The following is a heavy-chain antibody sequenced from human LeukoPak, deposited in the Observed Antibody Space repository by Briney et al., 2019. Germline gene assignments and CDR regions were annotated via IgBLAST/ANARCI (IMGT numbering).Heavy chain of an antibody. J-gene: IGHJ4*02. Sequence: GGSLRLSCAASGFTFSNYAKHWVRQAPGKGLEWVAVIPYDGSNKYYADSVKGRFTISRDNSKNTLYLQMNSLRAEDTAVYYCATGGKITVIVVADYWGQGTLVTVSS. CDR1: GFTFSNYA. CDR2: IPYDGSNK. D-gene: IGHD3-22*01. CDR3: ATGGKITVIVVADY. V-gene: IGHV3-30-3*01.